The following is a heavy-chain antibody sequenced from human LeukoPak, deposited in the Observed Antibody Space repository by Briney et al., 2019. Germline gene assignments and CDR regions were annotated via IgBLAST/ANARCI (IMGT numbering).Heavy chain of an antibody. D-gene: IGHD3-22*01. Sequence: PGGSLRLSCAASGLTFSSYALSWVRQAPGKGLEWVSGISGNGVNTDYADPVKGRFTISRDNSRNTLYLQMNSLGAEDTAVYYCARKLYYYDSSGHALDYWGQGTLVTVSS. CDR1: GLTFSSYA. J-gene: IGHJ4*02. V-gene: IGHV3-23*01. CDR3: ARKLYYYDSSGHALDY. CDR2: ISGNGVNT.